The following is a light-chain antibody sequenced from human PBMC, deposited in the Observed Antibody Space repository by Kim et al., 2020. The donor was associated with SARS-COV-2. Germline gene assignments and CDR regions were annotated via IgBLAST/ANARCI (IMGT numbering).Light chain of an antibody. CDR1: QSLRFRDGNTY. J-gene: IGKJ2*01. CDR3: LQGLQWPYT. Sequence: DIVMTQSPLSLPVTLGQPASISCRSSQSLRFRDGNTYLSWFQQRPGQSPRRLIYKVSTRDSGVPDRFSGSGSDTDFTLKISWVEAEDVGVYYCLQGLQWPYTFGPETKLEI. CDR2: KVS. V-gene: IGKV2-30*01.